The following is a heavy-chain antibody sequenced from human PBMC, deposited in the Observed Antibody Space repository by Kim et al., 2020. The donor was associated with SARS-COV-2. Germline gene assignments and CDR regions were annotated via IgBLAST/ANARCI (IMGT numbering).Heavy chain of an antibody. V-gene: IGHV3-9*03. D-gene: IGHD3-3*01. J-gene: IGHJ4*02. Sequence: GGSLRLSCAASGFTFDDYAMHWVRQAPGKGLEWVSGISWNSGSIGYADSVKGRFTISRDNAKNSLYLQMNSLRAEDMALYYCAKDRFIGADFWSGSPIDYWGQGTLVTVSS. CDR1: GFTFDDYA. CDR2: ISWNSGSI. CDR3: AKDRFIGADFWSGSPIDY.